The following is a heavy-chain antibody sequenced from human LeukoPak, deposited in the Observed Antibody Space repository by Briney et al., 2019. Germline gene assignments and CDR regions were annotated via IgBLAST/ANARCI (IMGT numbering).Heavy chain of an antibody. J-gene: IGHJ4*02. CDR2: IYYSGST. CDR3: ARGSSSPLYFDY. D-gene: IGHD6-6*01. Sequence: SETLSLTCTVSGGSISSSSYYWGWIRQPPGKGLEWIGSIYYSGSTYYNSSLKSRVTISVDTSKNQFSLKLSSVTAADTAVYYCARGSSSPLYFDYWGQGTLVTVSS. CDR1: GGSISSSSYY. V-gene: IGHV4-39*01.